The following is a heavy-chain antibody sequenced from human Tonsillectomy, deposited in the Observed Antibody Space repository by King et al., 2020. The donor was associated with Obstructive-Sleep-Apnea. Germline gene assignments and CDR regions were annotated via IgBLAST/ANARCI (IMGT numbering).Heavy chain of an antibody. Sequence: VQSGAEVKKPGASVKVSCKASGYIFTGHYMHWVRQAPGQGLEWMGWINPNSGGTNYAQKFQGWVTMTRDTSISTAYMELSRLRSDDTAVYYCARLPEYCTNGLCSDYGGQGTLVTVPS. D-gene: IGHD2-8*01. V-gene: IGHV1-2*04. CDR2: INPNSGGT. J-gene: IGHJ4*02. CDR3: ARLPEYCTNGLCSDY. CDR1: GYIFTGHY.